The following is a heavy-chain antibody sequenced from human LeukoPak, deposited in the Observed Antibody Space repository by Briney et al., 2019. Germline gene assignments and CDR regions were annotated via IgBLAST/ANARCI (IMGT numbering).Heavy chain of an antibody. CDR2: INRDGSVK. V-gene: IGHV3-7*01. Sequence: GGSLRLSCAASGFAFSTYWMDWVRQAPGKGLEWVGNINRDGSVKHYVDSVRGRFTISRDNARNSVYLQMNALRVEDTAVYYCTRDFVFRGQGTLVTASS. CDR3: TRDFVF. CDR1: GFAFSTYW. D-gene: IGHD3-3*01. J-gene: IGHJ4*02.